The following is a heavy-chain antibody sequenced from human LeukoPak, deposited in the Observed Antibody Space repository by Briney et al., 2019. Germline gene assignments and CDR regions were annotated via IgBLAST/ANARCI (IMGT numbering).Heavy chain of an antibody. D-gene: IGHD5-18*01. Sequence: ASVKVSCKASGYTFTSYAMHWVRQAPGQRLEWMGWINAGNGNTKYSQEFQGRVTITRDTSASTAYMELSSLRSEDMAVYYCARMGYGYRRALDYWGQGTLVTVSS. V-gene: IGHV1-3*03. CDR1: GYTFTSYA. CDR2: INAGNGNT. CDR3: ARMGYGYRRALDY. J-gene: IGHJ4*02.